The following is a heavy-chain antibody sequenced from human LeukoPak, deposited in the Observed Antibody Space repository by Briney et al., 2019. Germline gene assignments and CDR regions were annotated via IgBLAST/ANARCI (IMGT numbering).Heavy chain of an antibody. J-gene: IGHJ4*02. CDR1: GFTFSSYA. Sequence: GGSLRLSCAASGFTFSSYAMSWVRQAPGKGLEWVSAISGSGGSTYYADSVKGRFTISRDNSKNTLYLQMNSLRAEDTAVYYCTTDDYYDSSGYYRYYFDYWGQGTLVTVSS. D-gene: IGHD3-22*01. CDR2: ISGSGGST. CDR3: TTDDYYDSSGYYRYYFDY. V-gene: IGHV3-23*01.